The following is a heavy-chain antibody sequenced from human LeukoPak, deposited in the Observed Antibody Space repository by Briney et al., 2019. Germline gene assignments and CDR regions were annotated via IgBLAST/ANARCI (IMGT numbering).Heavy chain of an antibody. CDR1: AFTFSTYA. D-gene: IGHD3-22*01. J-gene: IGHJ4*02. CDR2: ISGSGGST. CDR3: AKDPYESSGYYSRHFDY. V-gene: IGHV3-23*01. Sequence: PGGSLRLSCAASAFTFSTYAMSWVRQAPGKGLEWVSAISGSGGSTYYADSVKGRSTISRDNSKNTLYLQMHSLRVEDTAAYYCAKDPYESSGYYSRHFDYWGQGTLVTVSS.